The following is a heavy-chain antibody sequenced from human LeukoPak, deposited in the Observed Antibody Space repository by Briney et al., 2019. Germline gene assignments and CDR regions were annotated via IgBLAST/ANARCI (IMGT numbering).Heavy chain of an antibody. CDR3: ARVGGSGTYYTYYFDN. Sequence: GGSLRLSCAASGFTFSNYAMSWARQAPGKGLEWVSAISGSGGSTYYADSVKGRFTISRDNAKNTLYPQMNSLGAEDTAVYYCARVGGSGTYYTYYFDNWGQGTLVTVSS. CDR1: GFTFSNYA. J-gene: IGHJ4*02. CDR2: ISGSGGST. V-gene: IGHV3-23*01. D-gene: IGHD3-10*01.